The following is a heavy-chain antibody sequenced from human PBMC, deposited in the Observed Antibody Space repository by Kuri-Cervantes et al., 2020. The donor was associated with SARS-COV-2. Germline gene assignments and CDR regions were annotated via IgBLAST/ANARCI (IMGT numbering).Heavy chain of an antibody. CDR3: ARGGGPSLRYYYYYMDV. V-gene: IGHV5-51*01. CDR2: IYPGDSDT. D-gene: IGHD2-15*01. CDR1: GFLFSASA. J-gene: IGHJ6*03. Sequence: GESLKISCEVSGFLFSASAIHWVRQASGKGLEWMGIIYPGDSDTRYSPSFQGQVTISADKSISTAYLQWSSLKASDTAMYYCARGGGPSLRYYYYYMDVWGKGTTVTVSS.